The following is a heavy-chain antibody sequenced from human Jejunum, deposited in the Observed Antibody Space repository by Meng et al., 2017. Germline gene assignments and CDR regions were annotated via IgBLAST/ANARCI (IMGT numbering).Heavy chain of an antibody. Sequence: SETLSLTCIVSGYSITNRNYWAWVRQTPEKGLEWIGSIFHDGTSFSRPSLKSRVIISVDRSQNQFSLKLNSVTAADTALYYCAKHAETSGYDFYNSGAFDIWGQGTMVTVSS. CDR2: IFHDGTS. CDR1: GYSITNRNY. CDR3: AKHAETSGYDFYNSGAFDI. D-gene: IGHD3-22*01. J-gene: IGHJ3*02. V-gene: IGHV4-38-2*02.